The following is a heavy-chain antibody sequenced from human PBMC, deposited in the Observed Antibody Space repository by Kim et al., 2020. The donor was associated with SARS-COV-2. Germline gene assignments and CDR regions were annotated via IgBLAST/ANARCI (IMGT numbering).Heavy chain of an antibody. CDR2: IWYDGSNK. CDR3: AKDWGAMVRGVPGY. Sequence: GGSLRLSCAASGFTFSSYGMHWVRQAPGKGLEWVAVIWYDGSNKYYADSVKGRFTISRDNSKNTLYLQMNSLRAEDTAVYYCAKDWGAMVRGVPGYWGQGTLVTVSS. V-gene: IGHV3-33*06. CDR1: GFTFSSYG. J-gene: IGHJ4*02. D-gene: IGHD3-10*01.